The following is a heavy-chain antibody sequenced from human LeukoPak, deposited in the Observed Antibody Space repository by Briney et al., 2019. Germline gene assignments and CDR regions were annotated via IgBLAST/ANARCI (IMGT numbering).Heavy chain of an antibody. Sequence: SETLSLTCTVSGGSISSSSYYWGWIRQPPGKGLEWIGSIYYSGSTYYNPSLKSRVTISVDTSKNQFSLKLSSVTAADTAVYYFERTLKFDSRNYYKPNWFDPWGQGTLVTVSS. D-gene: IGHD3-22*01. J-gene: IGHJ5*02. CDR1: GGSISSSSYY. CDR3: ERTLKFDSRNYYKPNWFDP. V-gene: IGHV4-39*01. CDR2: IYYSGST.